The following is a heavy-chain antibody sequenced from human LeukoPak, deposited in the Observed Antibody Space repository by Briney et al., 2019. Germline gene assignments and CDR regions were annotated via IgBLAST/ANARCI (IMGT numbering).Heavy chain of an antibody. J-gene: IGHJ4*02. Sequence: ASVKVSCKASGYTFTSYGISWVRQAPGQGLEWMGWISAYNGNTNYAQKLQGRVTMTTDTSTSTAYMELRSLRSDDTAVYYCARGSRTMIVVVIKSGFDYWGQGTLVTVSS. CDR1: GYTFTSYG. CDR3: ARGSRTMIVVVIKSGFDY. V-gene: IGHV1-18*01. D-gene: IGHD3-22*01. CDR2: ISAYNGNT.